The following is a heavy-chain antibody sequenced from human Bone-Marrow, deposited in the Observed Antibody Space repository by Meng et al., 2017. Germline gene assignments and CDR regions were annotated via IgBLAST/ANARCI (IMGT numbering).Heavy chain of an antibody. CDR1: GLTFSRDW. CDR2: INWNGGST. Sequence: GESLKISCAASGLTFSRDWMHWVRQAPGKGLEWVSGINWNGGSTGYADSVKGRFTISRDNAKNSLYLQMNSLRAEDTALYYCARSLGATRSPPDYWGQGTLVTVSS. V-gene: IGHV3-20*04. CDR3: ARSLGATRSPPDY. D-gene: IGHD5-12*01. J-gene: IGHJ4*02.